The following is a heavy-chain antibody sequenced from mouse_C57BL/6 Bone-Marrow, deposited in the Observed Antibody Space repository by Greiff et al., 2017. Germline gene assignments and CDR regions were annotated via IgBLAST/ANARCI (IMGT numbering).Heavy chain of an antibody. Sequence: VQLQQSGAELVRPGASVKLSCTASGFNIKDDYMHWVKQRPEQGLEWIGWIDPENGDTEYASKFQGKATIQADTSSNTAYLQLSSLTSEDTAVHYCTTGWERFAYWGQGTLVTVSA. CDR2: IDPENGDT. V-gene: IGHV14-4*01. J-gene: IGHJ3*01. CDR1: GFNIKDDY. D-gene: IGHD1-1*02. CDR3: TTGWERFAY.